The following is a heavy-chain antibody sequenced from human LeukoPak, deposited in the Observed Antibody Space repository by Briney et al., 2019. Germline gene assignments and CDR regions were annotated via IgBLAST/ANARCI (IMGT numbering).Heavy chain of an antibody. CDR3: ARARGMVRGVITAYFDY. Sequence: SETLSLTCTVSGGSISSYYWSWIRQPPGKGLEWIGYIYYSGSTNYNPSLKSRVTISVDTSKNQFSLKLSSVTAAGTAVYYCARARGMVRGVITAYFDYWGQGTLVTVSS. J-gene: IGHJ4*02. CDR1: GGSISSYY. D-gene: IGHD3-10*01. V-gene: IGHV4-59*01. CDR2: IYYSGST.